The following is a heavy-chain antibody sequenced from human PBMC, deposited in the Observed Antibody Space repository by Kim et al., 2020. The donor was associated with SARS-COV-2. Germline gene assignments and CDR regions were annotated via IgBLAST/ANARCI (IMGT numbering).Heavy chain of an antibody. J-gene: IGHJ3*02. Sequence: GGSLRLSCAASGFNFADYTMNWVRQAPGKGLEWVTAIGGNSEYIFYSDSVKGRFTVSRDNVKKSAFVEMSSLGAEDTAVYYCARETAVRSVIPSAFDIWGQGTTVIVYS. CDR1: GFNFADYT. CDR2: IGGNSEYI. V-gene: IGHV3-21*01. CDR3: ARETAVRSVIPSAFDI. D-gene: IGHD3-10*02.